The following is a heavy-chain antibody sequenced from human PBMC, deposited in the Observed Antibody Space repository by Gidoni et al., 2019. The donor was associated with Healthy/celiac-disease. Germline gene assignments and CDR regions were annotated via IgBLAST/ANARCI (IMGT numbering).Heavy chain of an antibody. D-gene: IGHD3-3*01. CDR2: INHSGST. CDR3: ASLGDFWSGYDY. J-gene: IGHJ4*02. V-gene: IGHV4-34*01. CDR1: GGSFSGYY. Sequence: QVQLQQWGAGLLTPSETLSLTCAVYGGSFSGYYWSWIRQPPGKGLEWIGEINHSGSTNYNPSLKSRVTISVDTSKNQFSLKLSSVTAADTAVYYCASLGDFWSGYDYWGQGTLVTVSS.